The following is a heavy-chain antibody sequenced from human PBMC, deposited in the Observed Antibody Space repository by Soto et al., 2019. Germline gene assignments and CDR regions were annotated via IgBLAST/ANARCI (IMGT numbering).Heavy chain of an antibody. CDR3: TRETISCSISNCNKCWFDP. J-gene: IGHJ5*02. CDR1: AGSVSSNSYY. CDR2: IHYSGSA. D-gene: IGHD2-2*01. Sequence: PSETLSLTCTVSAGSVSSNSYYWSWIRQTPGKGLEWIGYIHYSGSANYNPSLKSRVTISVDTSKNQFSLRLSFVTAADAAIYYCTRETISCSISNCNKCWFDPWGPGTLVTVSS. V-gene: IGHV4-61*01.